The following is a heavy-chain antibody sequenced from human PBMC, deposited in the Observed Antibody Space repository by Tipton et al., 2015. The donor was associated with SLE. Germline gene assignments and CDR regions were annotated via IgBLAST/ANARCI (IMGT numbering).Heavy chain of an antibody. CDR1: GYSISSAYY. Sequence: TLSLTCTVSGYSISSAYYWGWIRQPPGKGLEWIGSIYHSGSPYYNPSLKSRVTISVDTSKNQFSLKLSSVTAADTAVYFCARGNYYMDVWGKGTTVIVSS. J-gene: IGHJ6*03. CDR3: ARGNYYMDV. V-gene: IGHV4-38-2*02. CDR2: IYHSGSP.